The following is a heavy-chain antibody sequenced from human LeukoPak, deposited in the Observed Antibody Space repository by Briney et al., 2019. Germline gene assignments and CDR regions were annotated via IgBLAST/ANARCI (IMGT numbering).Heavy chain of an antibody. D-gene: IGHD6-19*01. Sequence: SETLSLTCTVSGGSISSYYWSWFRQVPGKGLEWIGYIYYSGSTNYNPSLKSRVTISVDTSKNQFSLKVNSVTAADTAVYYCARGLAGYSGGDDAFDIWGQGTMVNVSS. CDR1: GGSISSYY. V-gene: IGHV4-59*01. CDR3: ARGLAGYSGGDDAFDI. J-gene: IGHJ3*02. CDR2: IYYSGST.